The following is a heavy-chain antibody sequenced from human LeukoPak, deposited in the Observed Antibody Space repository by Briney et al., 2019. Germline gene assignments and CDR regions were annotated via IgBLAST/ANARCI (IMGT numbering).Heavy chain of an antibody. D-gene: IGHD6-19*01. V-gene: IGHV3-21*01. CDR1: GFTFSSYT. Sequence: PGGSLRLSCAASGFTFSSYTMNWVRRSPGKGLEWVSCISSSTSYIYYTDSVKGRFTISRDNAKNSLYLQMNSLTVEDTAVYYCARDLSSTGWDYFDLWGQGTPVTVSS. J-gene: IGHJ4*02. CDR2: ISSSTSYI. CDR3: ARDLSSTGWDYFDL.